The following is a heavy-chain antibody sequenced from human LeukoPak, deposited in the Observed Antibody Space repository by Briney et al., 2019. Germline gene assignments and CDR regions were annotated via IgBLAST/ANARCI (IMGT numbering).Heavy chain of an antibody. Sequence: GGPLRLSCAASGFTFSDYSTNWVRQAPGKGLEWVSYISSSTGPIHYADSVKGRFIISRDNAKNSLFLQMNSLRDEDTAVYYCAKISSGSYGYFDYWGQGTLVTVSS. CDR3: AKISSGSYGYFDY. J-gene: IGHJ4*02. CDR2: ISSSTGPI. CDR1: GFTFSDYS. D-gene: IGHD3-10*01. V-gene: IGHV3-48*02.